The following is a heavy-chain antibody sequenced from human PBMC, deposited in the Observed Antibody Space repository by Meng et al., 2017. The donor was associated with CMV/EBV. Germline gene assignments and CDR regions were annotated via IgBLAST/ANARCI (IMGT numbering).Heavy chain of an antibody. V-gene: IGHV3-23*01. D-gene: IGHD2-8*01. CDR1: EFYCYNYG. J-gene: IGHJ4*02. CDR3: AKRSGPGANPYFDY. Sequence: SEFYCYNYGMRWVRQAPGKGLEWVSEIGGGGENTHYADSVKGRFTISRDNSKNTLYLQMSSLRAEDTAIYYCAKRSGPGANPYFDYWGLGTLVTVSS. CDR2: IGGGGENT.